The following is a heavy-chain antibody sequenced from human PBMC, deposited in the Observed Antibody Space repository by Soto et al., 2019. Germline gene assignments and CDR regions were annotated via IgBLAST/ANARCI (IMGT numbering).Heavy chain of an antibody. CDR2: ISGYNGDT. D-gene: IGHD3-22*01. Sequence: QLQLVQSGAEVKKPGASVKVSCKASGYTFTSYGISWVRQAPGQGLAWMGWISGYNGDTNYAQKFQGRVTLTTDTSTSTAYLEVMTLRSDDTAVYYCAREGSYHDFDYWGLGTLVTVSS. J-gene: IGHJ4*02. CDR3: AREGSYHDFDY. V-gene: IGHV1-18*01. CDR1: GYTFTSYG.